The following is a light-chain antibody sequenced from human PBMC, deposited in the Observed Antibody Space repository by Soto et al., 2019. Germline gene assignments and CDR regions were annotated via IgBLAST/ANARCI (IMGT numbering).Light chain of an antibody. V-gene: IGKV3-11*01. Sequence: EIVLTQSPDTLSLSPGESATLSCRASQSVCTSLAWYQQKRGQAPSFXISDVSNRETGIRARFSGSGSRTEFTLTISSLEPEDFAVYYCHQHSNLTLTFGGGTKVDIK. CDR1: QSVCTS. CDR3: HQHSNLTLT. CDR2: DVS. J-gene: IGKJ4*01.